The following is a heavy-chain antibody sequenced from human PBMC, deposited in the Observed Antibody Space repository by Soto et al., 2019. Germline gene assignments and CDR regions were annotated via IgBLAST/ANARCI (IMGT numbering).Heavy chain of an antibody. CDR2: IYHIGSP. CDR1: GRPVSSGGYY. D-gene: IGHD6-19*01. V-gene: IGHV4-31*03. J-gene: IGHJ5*01. Sequence: SETLSLTCTVSGRPVSSGGYYWTWNRQVPGKGREWIGYIYHIGSPSYNPSLKSRLSMSLDASKNQFSLTLTSVTAADTAIYYCVRDRALDSSGHWFDSWGQGTLVTVSS. CDR3: VRDRALDSSGHWFDS.